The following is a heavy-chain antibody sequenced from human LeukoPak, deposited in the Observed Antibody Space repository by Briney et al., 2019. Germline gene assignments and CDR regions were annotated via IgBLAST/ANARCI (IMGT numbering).Heavy chain of an antibody. D-gene: IGHD4-17*01. CDR1: GFTFSNYA. Sequence: GGSLRLSCAASGFTFSNYAMNWVRQAPGKGLEWVSTIINSGGSTYYADSVKGRFTISRDSSKSTLYLQMNSLRDEDTAVYHCAKDIYGDYGGLDYWGQGTLVTVSS. V-gene: IGHV3-23*01. J-gene: IGHJ4*02. CDR2: IINSGGST. CDR3: AKDIYGDYGGLDY.